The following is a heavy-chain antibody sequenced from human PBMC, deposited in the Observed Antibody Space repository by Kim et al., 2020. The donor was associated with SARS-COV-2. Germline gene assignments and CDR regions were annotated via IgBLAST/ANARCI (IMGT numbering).Heavy chain of an antibody. D-gene: IGHD1-26*01. J-gene: IGHJ4*02. V-gene: IGHV4-4*09. CDR3: AGTARGANFDY. Sequence: NYTPSLRSRVTISVDTSKNQFSPKLSSVTAADTAVYYCAGTARGANFDYWGRGALVTVSS.